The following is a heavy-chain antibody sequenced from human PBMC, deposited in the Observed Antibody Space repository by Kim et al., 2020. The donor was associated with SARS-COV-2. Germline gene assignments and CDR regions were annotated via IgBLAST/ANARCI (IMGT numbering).Heavy chain of an antibody. V-gene: IGHV4-38-2*02. D-gene: IGHD2-21*01. CDR2: ISHSGNI. CDR3: ARQVISAWFNFDV. Sequence: SETLSLTCSVSGASIGIGSYWGWIRQPPGRGLEWIGSISHSGNIYYNTSLQSRVTISVDTSKSQFSLTLSSMTAADTALYYCARQVISAWFNFDVWGRGRMVTVSS. CDR1: GASIGIGSY. J-gene: IGHJ3*01.